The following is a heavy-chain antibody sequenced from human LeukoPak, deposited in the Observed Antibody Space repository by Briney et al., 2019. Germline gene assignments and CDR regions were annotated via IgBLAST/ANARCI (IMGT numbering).Heavy chain of an antibody. V-gene: IGHV4-59*01. CDR2: IYYSGST. CDR1: GGSISPYY. Sequence: SETLSLTCTVSGGSISPYYWSWIRQPPGKGLEWIGYIYYSGSTNYNPSLKSRVTISVDTSKNQFSLKLSSVTAADTAVYYCARATGEGRNGAFDIWGQGTMVTVSS. D-gene: IGHD7-27*01. J-gene: IGHJ3*02. CDR3: ARATGEGRNGAFDI.